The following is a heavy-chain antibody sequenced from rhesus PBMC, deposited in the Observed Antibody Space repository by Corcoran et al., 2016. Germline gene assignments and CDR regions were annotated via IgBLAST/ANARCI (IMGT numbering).Heavy chain of an antibody. D-gene: IGHD6-43*01. J-gene: IGHJ4*01. CDR3: AREPRIAAANDY. V-gene: IGHV4-122*02. CDR1: GRSISSGYYY. Sequence: QVQLQESGPGLVNPSETLSLTCAVAGRSISSGYYYWSWIRQPPGKGLGCIGYITLSGSTSDNPSLKSRFTISRDTSKNQFSLKLSSVTAADTAVYYCAREPRIAAANDYWGQGVLVTVSS. CDR2: ITLSGST.